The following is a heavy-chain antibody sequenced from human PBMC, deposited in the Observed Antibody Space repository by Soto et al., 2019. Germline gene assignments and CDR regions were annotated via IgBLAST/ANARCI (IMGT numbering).Heavy chain of an antibody. Sequence: EVQLLESGGDLVQPGGSLRLSCAASGFTFSNYGMSWVRQAPGKGLEWVSTIRVSGANTYYADSVKGRFTISRDNPKNPLYRQMNSLGAAAMAEYYCARGPGAGTGYWGQGTLVTVS. CDR1: GFTFSNYG. D-gene: IGHD6-13*01. CDR3: ARGPGAGTGY. V-gene: IGHV3-23*01. J-gene: IGHJ4*02. CDR2: IRVSGANT.